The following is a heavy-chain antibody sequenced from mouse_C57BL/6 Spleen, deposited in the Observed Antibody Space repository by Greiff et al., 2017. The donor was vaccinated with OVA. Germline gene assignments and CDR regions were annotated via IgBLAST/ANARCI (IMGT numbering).Heavy chain of an antibody. V-gene: IGHV5-17*01. Sequence: EVQRVESGGGLVKPGGSLKLSCAASGFTFSDYGMHWVRQAPEKGLEWVAYISSGSSTISYADTVKGRFTISRDNAKNTLFLQMTSLRSEDTAMYYCERLSGNSFYFDYWGQGTTLTVAS. CDR2: ISSGSSTI. CDR1: GFTFSDYG. J-gene: IGHJ2*01. D-gene: IGHD1-1*01. CDR3: ERLSGNSFYFDY.